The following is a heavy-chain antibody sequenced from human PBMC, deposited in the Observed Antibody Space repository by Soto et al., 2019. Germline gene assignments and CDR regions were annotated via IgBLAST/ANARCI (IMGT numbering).Heavy chain of an antibody. J-gene: IGHJ3*02. CDR1: GFSFYNYW. V-gene: IGHV3-7*02. CDR3: ARGSSNAFDI. Sequence: EVQLVESGGGLVQPGASLRLSCAASGFSFYNYWMNWVRQAPGKGPEWVANIKPDGSDKNYVDSVKGRFTISRDNAKNSHFLQMNSLRAEDTAGDYCARGSSNAFDIWGQGTMVTVSS. CDR2: IKPDGSDK.